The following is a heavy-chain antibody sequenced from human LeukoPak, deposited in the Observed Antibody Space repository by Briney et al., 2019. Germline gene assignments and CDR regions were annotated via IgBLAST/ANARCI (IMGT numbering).Heavy chain of an antibody. Sequence: ASVKVSCKASGGTFSSYAISWVRQAPGQGLEWMGGIIPIFGTANYAQKSQGRVTITADESTSTAYMELSSLRSEDTAVYYCARARPQEYYFDYWGQGTLVTVSS. CDR2: IIPIFGTA. J-gene: IGHJ4*02. CDR1: GGTFSSYA. V-gene: IGHV1-69*13. CDR3: ARARPQEYYFDY.